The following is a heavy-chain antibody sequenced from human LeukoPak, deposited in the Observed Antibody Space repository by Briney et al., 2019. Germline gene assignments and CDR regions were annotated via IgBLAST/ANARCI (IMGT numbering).Heavy chain of an antibody. CDR3: ARVASSSWYVPDY. J-gene: IGHJ4*02. Sequence: SETLSLTCTVSGGSISSYYWSWIRQPPGKGLEWIGYIYYSGSTNYNPSLKSRVTISVDTSKNQFSLKLSSVTAADTAVYYCARVASSSWYVPDYWGQGTLVTVSS. CDR1: GGSISSYY. V-gene: IGHV4-59*01. D-gene: IGHD6-13*01. CDR2: IYYSGST.